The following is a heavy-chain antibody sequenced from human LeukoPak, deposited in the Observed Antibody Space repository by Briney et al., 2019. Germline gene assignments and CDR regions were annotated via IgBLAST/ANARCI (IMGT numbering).Heavy chain of an antibody. V-gene: IGHV4-59*01. CDR3: ARGRGYCSSTSCSAFDY. CDR2: IYYNGNT. J-gene: IGHJ4*02. Sequence: SETLSLTCTVSGGSISSYYWSWIRQPPGKGLEWIGYIYYNGNTNYNPSVKSRVTISVDTSKNQFSLKLSSVTAADMAVYYCARGRGYCSSTSCSAFDYWGQGTLVTVSS. CDR1: GGSISSYY. D-gene: IGHD2-2*01.